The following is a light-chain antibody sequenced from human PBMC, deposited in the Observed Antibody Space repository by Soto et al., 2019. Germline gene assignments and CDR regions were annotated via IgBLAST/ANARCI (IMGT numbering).Light chain of an antibody. CDR2: DAS. CDR3: QQRSNWPSIT. J-gene: IGKJ5*01. V-gene: IGKV3-11*01. Sequence: EIVMTQSPATLSVSPGERATLSCRASQSVSSYLAWYQQKPGQAPRLLIYDASSRAPGIPARFSGSGSGTDFTLTIRSLEPEDFAVYHCQQRSNWPSITFGQGTRREIK. CDR1: QSVSSY.